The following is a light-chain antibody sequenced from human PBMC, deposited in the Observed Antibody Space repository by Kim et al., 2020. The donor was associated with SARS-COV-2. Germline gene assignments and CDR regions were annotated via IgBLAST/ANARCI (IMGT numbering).Light chain of an antibody. CDR1: SSNSGNNY. CDR3: GTWDSSLSVVV. J-gene: IGLJ2*01. V-gene: IGLV1-51*01. Sequence: GQKVTISCSGSSSNSGNNYVSWYQQLQGTAPKLLIYDNTKRPSGIPDQFSGSKSGTSATLGITGLQTGDEADYYCGTWDSSLSVVVFGGGTQLTVL. CDR2: DNT.